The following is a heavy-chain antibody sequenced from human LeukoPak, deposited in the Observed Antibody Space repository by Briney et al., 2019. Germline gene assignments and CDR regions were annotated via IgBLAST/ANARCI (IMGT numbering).Heavy chain of an antibody. CDR3: ARGNWNYLQADYFDY. CDR2: TYYRSKWYN. D-gene: IGHD1-7*01. J-gene: IGHJ4*02. Sequence: SQTLSLTCAISGDSVSSNSAAWNWIRQSPSRGLEWLGRTYYRSKWYNDYAVSVKSRITINPGTSKNQFSLQLNSVTPEDTAVYYCARGNWNYLQADYFDYWGQGTLVTVSS. CDR1: GDSVSSNSAA. V-gene: IGHV6-1*01.